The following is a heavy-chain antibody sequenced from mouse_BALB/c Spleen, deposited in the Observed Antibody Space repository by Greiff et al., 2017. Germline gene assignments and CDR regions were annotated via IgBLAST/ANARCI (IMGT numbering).Heavy chain of an antibody. CDR1: EYAFTYYD. V-gene: IGHV5-2*01. CDR2: INSDGGST. CDR3: ARRGGYYGWYFDD. Sequence: EVQLVESGGGLVKPGASLKLSCEASEYAFTYYDMSWVRKTPEKRLEWIGDINSDGGSTYYPDNMKRRSIISRDNTNKTLYLQMSSLRSEDTAVYYCARRGGYYGWYFDDWGEGTTVTVSS. J-gene: IGHJ1*01. D-gene: IGHD1-1*01.